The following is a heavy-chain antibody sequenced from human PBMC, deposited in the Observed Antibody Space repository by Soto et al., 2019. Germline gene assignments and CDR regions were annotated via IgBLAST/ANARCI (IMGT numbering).Heavy chain of an antibody. V-gene: IGHV3-74*01. CDR2: IKNDGSNT. CDR1: GFSFSNYW. D-gene: IGHD1-1*01. CDR3: AKEVQARGGAFDI. Sequence: GGSLRLSCAAPGFSFSNYWMHWVRQAPGMGLVWVSRIKNDGSNTKYADSVKGRFTISRDNAKNTLFLQMDSLRAEDTAVYYCAKEVQARGGAFDIWGQGTMVTVSS. J-gene: IGHJ3*02.